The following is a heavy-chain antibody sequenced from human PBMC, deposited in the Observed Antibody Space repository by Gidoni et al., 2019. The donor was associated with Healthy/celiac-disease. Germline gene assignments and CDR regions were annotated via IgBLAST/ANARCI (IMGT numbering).Heavy chain of an antibody. CDR3: ATGSYYYGSGSYKGGNYFDY. V-gene: IGHV1-24*01. CDR2: FDPEDGET. J-gene: IGHJ4*02. CDR1: GYTLTELS. Sequence: QVQPVQSGAEVTKPGASVKVSCKVSGYTLTELSTHWVRQAPGKGLEWMGGFDPEDGETIYAKKFQGRVTMTEDTSTDTAYMELSSLRSEDTAVYYCATGSYYYGSGSYKGGNYFDYWGQGTLVTVSS. D-gene: IGHD3-10*01.